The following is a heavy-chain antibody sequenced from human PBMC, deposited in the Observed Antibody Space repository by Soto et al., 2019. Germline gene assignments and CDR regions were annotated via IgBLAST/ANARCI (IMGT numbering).Heavy chain of an antibody. V-gene: IGHV1-69*13. J-gene: IGHJ5*02. D-gene: IGHD1-1*01. CDR3: ARVRHPGNGVFDP. CDR2: IIPIFGTA. CDR1: GGTFSSYA. Sequence: SVKVSCKASGGTFSSYAISWVRQAPGQGLEWMGGIIPIFGTANYAQKFQGRVTITADESTSTAYMELSSLRSEDTAVYYCARVRHPGNGVFDPWGQGTLVTVSS.